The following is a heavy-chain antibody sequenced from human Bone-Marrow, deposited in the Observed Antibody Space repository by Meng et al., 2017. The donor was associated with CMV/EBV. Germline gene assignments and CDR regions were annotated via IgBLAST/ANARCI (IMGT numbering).Heavy chain of an antibody. CDR2: INPSGGST. J-gene: IGHJ6*02. Sequence: ASVKVSCKASGYTFTSYYMHWVRQAPGQGLEWMGIINPSGGSTSYAQKFQGRVTMTRDTSTSTVYMELSSLRSEDTAVYYCARDYIVVVPAAINGYYYYGMDVWGQGTTVTVSS. CDR1: GYTFTSYY. V-gene: IGHV1-46*01. D-gene: IGHD2-2*02. CDR3: ARDYIVVVPAAINGYYYYGMDV.